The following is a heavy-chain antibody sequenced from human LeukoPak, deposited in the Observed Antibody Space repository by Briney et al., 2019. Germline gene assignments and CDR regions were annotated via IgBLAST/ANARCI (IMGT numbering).Heavy chain of an antibody. CDR2: IYSGGST. V-gene: IGHV3-66*01. J-gene: IGHJ4*02. CDR1: GFTFSSYA. CDR3: ARYSGFGLCH. Sequence: GGSLRLSCAASGFTFSSYAMSWVRQAPGKGLEWVSVIYSGGSTYYADSVKGRFTISRDNSKNTLYLQMNSLRGEDTAVYYCARYSGFGLCHWGQGTLVTVSS. D-gene: IGHD5-12*01.